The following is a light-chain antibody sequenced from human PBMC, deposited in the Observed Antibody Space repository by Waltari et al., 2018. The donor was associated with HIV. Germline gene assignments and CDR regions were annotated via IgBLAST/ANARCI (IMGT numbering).Light chain of an antibody. V-gene: IGKV1-5*03. CDR2: KTS. Sequence: IQMTQSPSSLLASVGDRVPIPCRASQNIDTCSACYQHKPGRGPKVLIFKTSTLETGVPPRFSGSASGTEFTLTITSLQPEDVATYYCHQYNSYPLTFGGGTKVEIK. CDR1: QNIDTC. J-gene: IGKJ4*01. CDR3: HQYNSYPLT.